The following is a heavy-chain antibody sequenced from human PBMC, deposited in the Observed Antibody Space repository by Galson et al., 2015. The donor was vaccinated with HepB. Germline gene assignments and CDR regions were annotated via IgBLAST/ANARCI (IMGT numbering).Heavy chain of an antibody. CDR1: GYTFTGYY. CDR2: INPNSGGT. J-gene: IGHJ5*02. D-gene: IGHD6-13*01. V-gene: IGHV1-2*02. Sequence: SVKVSCKASGYTFTGYYMHWVRQAPGQGLEWMGWINPNSGGTNYAQKFQGRVTMTRDTSISTAYMELSRLRSDDTAVYYCARVHFWDLYSSSWYNWFDPWGQGTLVTVSS. CDR3: ARVHFWDLYSSSWYNWFDP.